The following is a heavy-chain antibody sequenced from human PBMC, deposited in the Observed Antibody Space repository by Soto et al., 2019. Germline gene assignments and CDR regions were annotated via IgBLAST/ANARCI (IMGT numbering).Heavy chain of an antibody. CDR2: ISAYNGNT. CDR3: ARDRLRYCSSTSCYGDI. V-gene: IGHV1-18*01. J-gene: IGHJ3*02. D-gene: IGHD2-2*01. Sequence: QVQLVQSGAEVKKPGASVKVSCKASGYTFTSYGISWVRQAPGQGLEWMGWISAYNGNTNYAQKLQGRVPMTTDTSTSTAYMELRSLRSDDTAVYYCARDRLRYCSSTSCYGDIWGQGTMVTVSS. CDR1: GYTFTSYG.